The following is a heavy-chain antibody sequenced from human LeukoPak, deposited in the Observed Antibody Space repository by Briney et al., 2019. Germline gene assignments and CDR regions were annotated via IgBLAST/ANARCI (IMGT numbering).Heavy chain of an antibody. Sequence: SETLSFTCTVSSGSISSYYWTWIRQPAGKGLEWIGHIYTSGSTNYNPSLKSRVTMSLDTSKKQFSLKLSSVTAADTAVYFCARATATGWYYFDYWGQGTLVTVSS. CDR3: ARATATGWYYFDY. CDR1: SGSISSYY. D-gene: IGHD6-19*01. V-gene: IGHV4-4*07. CDR2: IYTSGST. J-gene: IGHJ4*02.